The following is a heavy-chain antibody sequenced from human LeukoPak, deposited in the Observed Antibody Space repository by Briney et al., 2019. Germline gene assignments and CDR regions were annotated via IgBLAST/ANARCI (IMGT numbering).Heavy chain of an antibody. CDR3: ARRSGFITMVRGVIGWFDP. V-gene: IGHV4-61*02. J-gene: IGHJ5*02. Sequence: SETLSLTCTVSGGSISSGSYYWSWIRQPAGKGLEWIGRIYTSGSTNYNPSLKSRVTISVDTSKNQFSLKLSSVTAADTAVYYCARRSGFITMVRGVIGWFDPWGQGTLVTVSS. D-gene: IGHD3-10*01. CDR2: IYTSGST. CDR1: GGSISSGSYY.